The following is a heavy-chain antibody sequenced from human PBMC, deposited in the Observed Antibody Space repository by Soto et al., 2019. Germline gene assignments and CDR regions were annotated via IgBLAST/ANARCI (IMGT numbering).Heavy chain of an antibody. D-gene: IGHD3-10*01. V-gene: IGHV1-18*01. CDR1: GYTFTSYG. CDR2: ISAYNGNT. Sequence: GASVKVSCKASGYTFTSYGISWVRQAPGQGLEWMGWISAYNGNTNYAQKLQGRVTMTTDTSTSTAYMELRSLRSDDTAVYYCARDKSLYYYGSGSYYTNYYYYYGMDVWGQGTTVTVSS. J-gene: IGHJ6*02. CDR3: ARDKSLYYYGSGSYYTNYYYYYGMDV.